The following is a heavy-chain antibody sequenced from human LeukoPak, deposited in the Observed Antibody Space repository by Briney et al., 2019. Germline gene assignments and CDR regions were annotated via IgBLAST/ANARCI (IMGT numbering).Heavy chain of an antibody. CDR1: GFTFSSYA. V-gene: IGHV3-23*01. CDR2: ISSSGGST. CDR3: AKGPYYYDSSGYIPFDY. J-gene: IGHJ4*02. D-gene: IGHD3-22*01. Sequence: GGSLRLSCAASGFTFSSYAMSWVRQAPGKGLEWVSAISSSGGSTYYADSVKGRFTISRDNSKNTLYLQMNSLRAEDTAVYYCAKGPYYYDSSGYIPFDYWGQGTLVTVSS.